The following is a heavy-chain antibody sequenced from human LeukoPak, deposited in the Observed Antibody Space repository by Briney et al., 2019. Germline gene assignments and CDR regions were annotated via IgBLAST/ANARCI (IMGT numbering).Heavy chain of an antibody. V-gene: IGHV4-39*07. J-gene: IGHJ3*02. CDR3: ARANKKAAHSDILTNYYRMVAFHI. CDR2: IYYSGST. CDR1: GGSISSSSHH. Sequence: SETLSLTCTVSGGSISSSSHHWGWIRQSPGKGLEWIASIYYSGSTYDNPALKSRVTISVDTSKNQFSLNLSSVTAADTAVYYCARANKKAAHSDILTNYYRMVAFHIWGQGTLVTVSS. D-gene: IGHD3-9*01.